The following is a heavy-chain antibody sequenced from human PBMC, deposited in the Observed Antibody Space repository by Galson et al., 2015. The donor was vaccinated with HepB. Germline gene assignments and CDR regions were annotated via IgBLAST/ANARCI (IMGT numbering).Heavy chain of an antibody. J-gene: IGHJ6*02. V-gene: IGHV3-15*07. CDR3: ARESPRRGGICEGAFCKGVDV. CDR1: GFTFSNAW. CDR2: IKSKTDGGIT. Sequence: SLRLSCAASGFTFSNAWMNWVRQAPGKGLEWVGRIKSKTDGGITDYAAPVKGRFTISRDDSKNTLYLQVNSLRAEDTAVYYCARESPRRGGICEGAFCKGVDVWGQGTTVTVSS. D-gene: IGHD2-15*01.